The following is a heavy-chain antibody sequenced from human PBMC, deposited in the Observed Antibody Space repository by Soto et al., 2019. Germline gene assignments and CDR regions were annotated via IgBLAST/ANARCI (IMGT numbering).Heavy chain of an antibody. D-gene: IGHD3-3*01. CDR1: GGSISSSSYY. CDR2: IYYSGST. Sequence: SETLSLTCTVSGGSISSSSYYWGWIRQPPGKGLEWIGSIYYSGSTYYNPSLKSRVTISVVTSKNQFSLKLSSVTAADTAVYYCARQHEGLYDFWSGYFPALDYWGQGTLVTVSS. J-gene: IGHJ4*02. CDR3: ARQHEGLYDFWSGYFPALDY. V-gene: IGHV4-39*01.